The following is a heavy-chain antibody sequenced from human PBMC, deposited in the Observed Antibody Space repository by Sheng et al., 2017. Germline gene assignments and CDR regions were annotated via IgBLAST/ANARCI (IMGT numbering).Heavy chain of an antibody. J-gene: IGHJ4*02. CDR1: GFTFSNHA. D-gene: IGHD5-12*01. CDR3: AKDAGTWHGDY. V-gene: IGHV3-23*04. Sequence: EVQVVESGGTLVHPGGSLRLSCTVSGFTFSNHAISWVRQAPGEGLEWVSTISGSGISTYYADSVKGRFTISRDNSKNTLYLQMNSLRVEDTSVYYCAKDAGTWHGDYWGQGALVTVSS. CDR2: ISGSGIST.